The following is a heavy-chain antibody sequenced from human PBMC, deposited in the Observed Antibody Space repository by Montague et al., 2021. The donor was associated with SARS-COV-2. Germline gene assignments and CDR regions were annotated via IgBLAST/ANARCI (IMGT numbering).Heavy chain of an antibody. CDR3: ARHRRYDVVTYCPDF. V-gene: IGHV4-39*01. D-gene: IGHD3-9*01. CDR1: GGSFDSNNFF. J-gene: IGHJ4*02. CDR2: ISNGGRT. Sequence: SETLSLTCSVSGGSFDSNNFFWGWIHQPPGKRLEWIGVISNGGRTFDNPSLKSRVTISVHTSRNQLSLNVKSVTAADTAVYYCARHRRYDVVTYCPDFWGQGILVTVSS.